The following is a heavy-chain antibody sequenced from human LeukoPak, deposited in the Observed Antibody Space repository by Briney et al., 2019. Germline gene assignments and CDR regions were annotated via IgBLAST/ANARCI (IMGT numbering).Heavy chain of an antibody. J-gene: IGHJ5*02. Sequence: SSETLSLTCTVSGGSISSSSYYWSWTRQPAGKGLEWIGRIYTSGSTNYNPSLKSRVTMSVDTSKNQFSLKLSSVTAADTAVYYCARDLLFTVTTQYNWFDPWGQGTLVTVSS. CDR3: ARDLLFTVTTQYNWFDP. CDR1: GGSISSSSYY. D-gene: IGHD4-17*01. V-gene: IGHV4-61*02. CDR2: IYTSGST.